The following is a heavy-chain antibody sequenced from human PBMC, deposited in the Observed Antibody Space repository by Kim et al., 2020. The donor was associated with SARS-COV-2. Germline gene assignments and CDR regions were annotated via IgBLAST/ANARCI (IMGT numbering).Heavy chain of an antibody. Sequence: GNTYYPGSGKGRFTISRENAKNSLYLQMNSLRAGDTAVYYCTRDAHGMDVWGQGTTVTVSS. J-gene: IGHJ6*02. CDR2: GNT. V-gene: IGHV3-13*01. CDR3: TRDAHGMDV.